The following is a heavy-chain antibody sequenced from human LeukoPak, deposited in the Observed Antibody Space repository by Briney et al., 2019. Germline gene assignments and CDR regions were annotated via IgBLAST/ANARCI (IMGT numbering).Heavy chain of an antibody. J-gene: IGHJ4*02. CDR2: ISYDGSNK. D-gene: IGHD5-12*01. CDR1: GFTFSSYG. Sequence: GRSLRLSCAASGFTFSSYGMHRVRQAPGKGLEWVAVISYDGSNKYYADSVKGRFTISRDNSKNTLYLQMNSLRAEDTAVYYCAKDRVPRHSGYEVGYWGQGTLVTVSS. V-gene: IGHV3-30*18. CDR3: AKDRVPRHSGYEVGY.